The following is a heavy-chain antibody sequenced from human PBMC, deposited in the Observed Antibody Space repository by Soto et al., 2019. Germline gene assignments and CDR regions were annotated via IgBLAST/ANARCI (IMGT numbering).Heavy chain of an antibody. CDR1: GGSISSGGYY. D-gene: IGHD4-17*01. CDR2: IYSSGST. J-gene: IGHJ4*02. V-gene: IGHV4-31*03. CDR3: ARKATVTTCFDY. Sequence: QVQLHESGPGLVKPSQTLSLTCTVSGGSISSGGYYWSWIRQHPGKGLEWIGSIYSSGSTYYTPSLKSRGTISVDTSKNQFSLKLSSVTAADTAVYYCARKATVTTCFDYWGQGTLVTVSA.